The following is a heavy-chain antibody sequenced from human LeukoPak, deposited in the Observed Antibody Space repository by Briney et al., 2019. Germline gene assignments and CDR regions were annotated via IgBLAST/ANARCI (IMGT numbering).Heavy chain of an antibody. CDR3: ARGSGWKNYYYYYYYMDV. J-gene: IGHJ6*03. D-gene: IGHD6-19*01. Sequence: GASVKVSCKASGYTFTSYDINWVRQATGQGLEWMGWMNPNSGNTGYAQKFQGRVTMTRNTSISTAYMELSSLRSEDTAVYYCARGSGWKNYYYYYYYMDVWGKGTTVTVSS. V-gene: IGHV1-8*01. CDR1: GYTFTSYD. CDR2: MNPNSGNT.